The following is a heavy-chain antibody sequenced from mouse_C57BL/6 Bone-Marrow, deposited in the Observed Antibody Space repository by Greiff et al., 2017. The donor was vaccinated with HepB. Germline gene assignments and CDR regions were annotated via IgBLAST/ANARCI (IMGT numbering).Heavy chain of an antibody. J-gene: IGHJ4*01. D-gene: IGHD1-1*01. CDR2: IYWDEDK. V-gene: IGHV8-9*01. CDR3: ARHYYGSSFMDY. Sequence: QVTLKVSGPGILQPSQTLSLTCSFSVFSLSTFGMGVSWIRQPSGKGLEWLAHIYWDEDKHYKPSLKSRLTISKDTSNNQVFLKITTVDTADTATYYSARHYYGSSFMDYWGQGTSVTVSS. CDR1: VFSLSTFGMG.